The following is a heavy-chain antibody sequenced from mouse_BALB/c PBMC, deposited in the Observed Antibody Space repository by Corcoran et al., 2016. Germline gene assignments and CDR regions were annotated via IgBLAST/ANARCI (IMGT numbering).Heavy chain of an antibody. CDR2: IDPANGNT. CDR3: ARGYGSDMDY. D-gene: IGHD1-1*01. V-gene: IGHV14-3*02. Sequence: VQLQQSGGELVRPGASVKWCCPSSGFNIKDTYIHWVKQRPEQSLEGIGRIDPANGNTKYDQKFQGKATITEDTSSNTAYLQLSSLTSEDTAVYYGARGYGSDMDYWGQGTSVTVSS. J-gene: IGHJ4*01. CDR1: GFNIKDTY.